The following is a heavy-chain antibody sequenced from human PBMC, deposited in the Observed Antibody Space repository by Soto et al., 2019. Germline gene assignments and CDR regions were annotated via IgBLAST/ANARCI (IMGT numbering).Heavy chain of an antibody. J-gene: IGHJ4*02. V-gene: IGHV3-7*01. D-gene: IGHD3-10*01. Sequence: EVQLVESGGGLVQPWGSLKLSCAASGFTFSSYLMSWVRQAPGKGLEWVANMNQDGSEIYYVDSVRGRFTISRDNAENSLYLQMNSLRAEDTAVYYCARGRSLLWFGEPRGQGPLVTVSS. CDR1: GFTFSSYL. CDR2: MNQDGSEI. CDR3: ARGRSLLWFGEP.